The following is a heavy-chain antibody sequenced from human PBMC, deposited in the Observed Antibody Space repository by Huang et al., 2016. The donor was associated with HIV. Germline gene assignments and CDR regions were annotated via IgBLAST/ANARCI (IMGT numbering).Heavy chain of an antibody. CDR2: IYPRDSET. Sequence: EVLLVQSGAELKEPGESLKISCKASGSGFSSYWIGWVRQQPGKGLEWMGIIYPRDSETKYSPSFDGQVTISADKSTRTAYLQWESLKAPDTAIYFCARQVDGFRSHFDFWGQGTLVSVSS. CDR1: GSGFSSYW. CDR3: ARQVDGFRSHFDF. D-gene: IGHD5-18*01. J-gene: IGHJ4*02. V-gene: IGHV5-51*01.